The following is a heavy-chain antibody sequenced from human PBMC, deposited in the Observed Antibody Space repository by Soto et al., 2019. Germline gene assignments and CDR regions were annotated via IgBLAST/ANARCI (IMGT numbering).Heavy chain of an antibody. CDR3: AKDWYSVSSGYYPSSGWYFDL. CDR2: IANDGVFK. D-gene: IGHD3-22*01. CDR1: GFTFSSYG. Sequence: QVQLAESGGGVVQPGRSLRLSCAASGFTFSSYGMHWVRQAPGKGLEWVAVIANDGVFKYYADSVKGRFTISRDNSKNTLYLQMNSLSVDDTAVYFCAKDWYSVSSGYYPSSGWYFDLWGRGTLVTVSS. J-gene: IGHJ2*01. V-gene: IGHV3-30*18.